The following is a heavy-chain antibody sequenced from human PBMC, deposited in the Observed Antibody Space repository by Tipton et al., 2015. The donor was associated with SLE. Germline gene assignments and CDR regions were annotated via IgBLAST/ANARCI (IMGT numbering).Heavy chain of an antibody. V-gene: IGHV3-48*03. CDR1: GFTFSSYE. Sequence: SLRLSRAASGFTFSSYEMNWVRQAPGKGLEWVSYISSSGSTIYYADSVKGRFTISRDNAKNSLYLQMNSLRAEDTAVYYCARSYYYYYYYMDVWGKGTTVTVSS. CDR3: ARSYYYYYYYMDV. CDR2: ISSSGSTI. J-gene: IGHJ6*03.